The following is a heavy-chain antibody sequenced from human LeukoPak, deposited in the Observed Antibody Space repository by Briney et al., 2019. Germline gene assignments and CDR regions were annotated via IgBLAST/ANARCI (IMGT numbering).Heavy chain of an antibody. Sequence: GGSLRLSCAASGFTFSSYEMNWVRQAPGKGLEWVSYISSSGSTIYYADSVKGRFTISRDNAKNSLYLQMNSLRAEDTAVYYCARATIVTAYRINWFDPWGPGSMVTVSS. CDR1: GFTFSSYE. CDR2: ISSSGSTI. D-gene: IGHD3-9*01. V-gene: IGHV3-48*03. CDR3: ARATIVTAYRINWFDP. J-gene: IGHJ5*02.